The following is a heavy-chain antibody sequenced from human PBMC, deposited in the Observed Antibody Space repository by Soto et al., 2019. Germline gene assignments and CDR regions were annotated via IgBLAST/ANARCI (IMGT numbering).Heavy chain of an antibody. J-gene: IGHJ4*02. CDR2: ISYDGSNE. V-gene: IGHV3-30*18. CDR3: AKDQGYTYGPSDY. Sequence: QVQQVESGGGVVQPGRSLRLSCAASGFTFSSYAMHWVRQAPGKGLEWVAVISYDGSNEYYADSVKGRFTISRDNSKNTLYLQMNSLRAEDTAVYYCAKDQGYTYGPSDYWGQGTLVTVSS. CDR1: GFTFSSYA. D-gene: IGHD5-18*01.